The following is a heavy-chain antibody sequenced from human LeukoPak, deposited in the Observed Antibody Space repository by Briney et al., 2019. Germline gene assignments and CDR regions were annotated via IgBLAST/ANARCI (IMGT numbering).Heavy chain of an antibody. D-gene: IGHD3-16*01. J-gene: IGHJ3*02. Sequence: RASVKVSCKASGYTFTGYYMHWVRQAPGQGLEWMGWINPNSGGTNYAQKFQGRVTMTRDTSISTAYMELSRLRSDDTAVYYCASNMTTFGGVRAFDIWGQGTMVTVSS. V-gene: IGHV1-2*02. CDR2: INPNSGGT. CDR1: GYTFTGYY. CDR3: ASNMTTFGGVRAFDI.